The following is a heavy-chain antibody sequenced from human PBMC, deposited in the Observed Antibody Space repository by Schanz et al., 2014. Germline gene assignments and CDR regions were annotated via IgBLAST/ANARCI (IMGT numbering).Heavy chain of an antibody. Sequence: QVQLVQSGSELKKPGASVKVSCKASGYTFTSFAMNWVRQAPGQGLEWMGWIGGSDGNTNFAQKFQGRVTMTTDTSTSTVYMELRSLTSDDSAVYYCAGATYSSSWYGGSEYFQHWGQGTLVTVSS. CDR1: GYTFTSFA. CDR3: AGATYSSSWYGGSEYFQH. J-gene: IGHJ1*01. CDR2: IGGSDGNT. V-gene: IGHV1-18*01. D-gene: IGHD6-13*01.